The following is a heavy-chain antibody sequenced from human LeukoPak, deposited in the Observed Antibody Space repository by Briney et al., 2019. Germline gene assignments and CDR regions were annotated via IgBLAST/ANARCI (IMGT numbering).Heavy chain of an antibody. Sequence: GGSLRLSCAASGFTFCDYYMSWIREAPGEGVEGVSYISSSGSTIYYADSVKGRFTISRDNAKNSLYLQMNSLRAEDTAVYYCARAITFGGVIVIVEYFDYWGQGTLVTVSS. V-gene: IGHV3-11*01. CDR3: ARAITFGGVIVIVEYFDY. CDR2: ISSSGSTI. D-gene: IGHD3-16*02. CDR1: GFTFCDYY. J-gene: IGHJ4*02.